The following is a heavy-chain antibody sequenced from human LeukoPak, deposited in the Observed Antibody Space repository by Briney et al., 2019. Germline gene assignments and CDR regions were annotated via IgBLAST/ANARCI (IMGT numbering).Heavy chain of an antibody. CDR2: IYYSGST. D-gene: IGHD4-11*01. J-gene: IGHJ4*02. CDR3: ARESDSVGY. V-gene: IGHV4-30-4*01. CDR1: GGSISRGDYY. Sequence: SETLSLTCTVSGGSISRGDYYWSWIRQPPGKGLEWIGYIYYSGSTYYNPSLKSRVTISVDTSKNQFSLKLSSVTAADTAVYYCARESDSVGYWGQGNLVTVSS.